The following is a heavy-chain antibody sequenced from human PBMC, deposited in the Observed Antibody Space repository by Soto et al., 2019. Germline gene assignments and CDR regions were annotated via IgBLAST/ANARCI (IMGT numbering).Heavy chain of an antibody. J-gene: IGHJ5*02. CDR3: ARGPPFLP. Sequence: ETLYLTCTVSGGSISTYYWSWIRQPPGKGLEWIGYIYYSGSTYYNPSLKSRVTISVDTSKNQFSLKLSSVTAADTAVYYCARGPPFLPWGQGTLVTVSS. D-gene: IGHD3-3*02. CDR2: IYYSGST. V-gene: IGHV4-59*12. CDR1: GGSISTYY.